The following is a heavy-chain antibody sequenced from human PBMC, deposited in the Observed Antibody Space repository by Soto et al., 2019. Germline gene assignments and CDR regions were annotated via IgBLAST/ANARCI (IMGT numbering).Heavy chain of an antibody. CDR2: IIPIFGTA. D-gene: IGHD6-6*01. V-gene: IGHV1-69*13. Sequence: GASVKVSCKASGCTFSSYAISWVRQSPVQGLEWMGVIIPIFGTANYAQKFQGRVTITADESTSTAYMELSSLRSEDTAVYYCARAFRGADRQLPKNPAYYYGMDVWGQGTTVTVYS. CDR1: GCTFSSYA. J-gene: IGHJ6*02. CDR3: ARAFRGADRQLPKNPAYYYGMDV.